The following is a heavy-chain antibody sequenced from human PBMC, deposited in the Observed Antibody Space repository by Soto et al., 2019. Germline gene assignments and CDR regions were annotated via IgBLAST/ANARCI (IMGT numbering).Heavy chain of an antibody. CDR1: GYSFTSYW. Sequence: PGESLKISCKGSGYSFTSYWIGWVRQMPGKGLEWMGIIYPGDSDTRYSPSFQGQVTISADKSISTAYLQWSSLKASDTAMYYCARPYYDGRYYYYYMDVWGKGTTVTVSS. J-gene: IGHJ6*03. CDR2: IYPGDSDT. D-gene: IGHD3-22*01. V-gene: IGHV5-51*01. CDR3: ARPYYDGRYYYYYMDV.